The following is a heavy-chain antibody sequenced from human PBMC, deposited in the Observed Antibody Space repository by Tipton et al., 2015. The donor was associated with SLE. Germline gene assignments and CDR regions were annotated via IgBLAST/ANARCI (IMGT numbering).Heavy chain of an antibody. J-gene: IGHJ4*02. D-gene: IGHD6-19*01. CDR2: IYYSGST. V-gene: IGHV4-39*07. CDR1: GDSVSSSSYY. Sequence: TLSLTCTVSGDSVSSSSYYWGWIRQPPGKGLEWIGSIYYSGSTYYNPSLKSRVTISVDTSKNQFSLKLSSVTAADTAVYYCARGSIAVAGTFDYWGQGTLVTVSS. CDR3: ARGSIAVAGTFDY.